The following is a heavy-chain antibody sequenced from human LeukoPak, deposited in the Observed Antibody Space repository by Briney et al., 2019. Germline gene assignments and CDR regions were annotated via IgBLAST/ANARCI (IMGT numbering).Heavy chain of an antibody. CDR3: ARAVGVGRGTYFDL. V-gene: IGHV4-59*08. Sequence: SETLSLTCTVSGASISSYYWSWIRQPPGKGLEWIGYISYIGSTNYNPSLKSRVTISVDTSKNQFSLKRSAVTAADTAVYYCARAVGVGRGTYFDLWGRGTLVTVSS. J-gene: IGHJ2*01. D-gene: IGHD1-1*01. CDR2: ISYIGST. CDR1: GASISSYY.